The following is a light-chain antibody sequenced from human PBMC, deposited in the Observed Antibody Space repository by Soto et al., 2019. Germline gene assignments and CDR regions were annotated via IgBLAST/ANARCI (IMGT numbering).Light chain of an antibody. J-gene: IGKJ1*01. Sequence: DIQMTQSPPTLSASVGDRVTITCRASQSIRHYLAWYQQMPGKAPKLLIYGASTLQSGVPSRFSGSGSGTEFTLTISSLQPDDFGTHLRQRHTSYHQTSGQGTKLDSK. V-gene: IGKV1-5*01. CDR2: GAS. CDR1: QSIRHY. CDR3: QRHTSYHQT.